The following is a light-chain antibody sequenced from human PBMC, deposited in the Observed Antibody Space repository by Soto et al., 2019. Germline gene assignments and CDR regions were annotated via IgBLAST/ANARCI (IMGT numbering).Light chain of an antibody. CDR3: CLYANGDYV. V-gene: IGLV2-23*02. Sequence: QSALTQPASVSESPGQSLSISCTGASSDFGQYNLVSWYQQHPGKAPKLMISEVNKRPSGVSHRFSGSRSGNTASLTISGLQPDDEADYYCCLYANGDYVFGPGTKVTVL. J-gene: IGLJ1*01. CDR1: SSDFGQYNL. CDR2: EVN.